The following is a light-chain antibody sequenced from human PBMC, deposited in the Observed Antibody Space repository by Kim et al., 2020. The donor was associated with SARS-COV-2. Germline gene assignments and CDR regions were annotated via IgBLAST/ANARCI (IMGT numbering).Light chain of an antibody. V-gene: IGLV3-1*01. CDR3: QAWDSNTRI. CDR1: GNKD. J-gene: IGLJ1*01. Sequence: GNKDVSWYQQRPGQSLVLVIYQRVKRPSGIPERFSASNSGNTATLTISGTQPTDEADYYCQAWDSNTRIFGSGTKVTVL. CDR2: QRV.